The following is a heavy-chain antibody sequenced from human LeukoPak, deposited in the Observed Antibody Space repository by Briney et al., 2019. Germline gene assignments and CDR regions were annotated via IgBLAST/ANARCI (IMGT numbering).Heavy chain of an antibody. Sequence: ASVKVSCKASGYTFTRYYMHSVRQAPGQGLEWMGRINPNSGGTNYAQKFQGRVTMTRDTSISTAYMELIRLRSDDTAVYYCARGVAAVASIDYWGQGTMVTVSS. J-gene: IGHJ4*02. V-gene: IGHV1-2*06. CDR2: INPNSGGT. CDR3: ARGVAAVASIDY. CDR1: GYTFTRYY. D-gene: IGHD6-13*01.